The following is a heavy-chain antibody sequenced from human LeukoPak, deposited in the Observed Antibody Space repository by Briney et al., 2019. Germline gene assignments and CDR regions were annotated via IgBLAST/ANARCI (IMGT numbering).Heavy chain of an antibody. Sequence: SGASLRLSCAASGFSISTYAMSWVRQAPGKGLEWVSGIVGSGDTDYADAVQGRFTISKDNSKNIVYLQMNSLRAEDTAVYYCAKDAVYGDGYWEFDYWGQGNLVTVSS. D-gene: IGHD5-24*01. J-gene: IGHJ4*02. CDR1: GFSISTYA. V-gene: IGHV3-23*01. CDR2: IVGSGDT. CDR3: AKDAVYGDGYWEFDY.